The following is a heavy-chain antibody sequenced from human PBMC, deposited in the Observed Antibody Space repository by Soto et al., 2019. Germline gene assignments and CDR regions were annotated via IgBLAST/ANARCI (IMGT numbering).Heavy chain of an antibody. CDR1: GFTFNTYG. D-gene: IGHD6-19*01. V-gene: IGHV3-23*01. CDR2: ISAGGDST. J-gene: IGHJ4*02. Sequence: EVQLLESGGGLVQPGGSLRLSCAASGFTFNTYGMSWVRQAPGKGLEWVSVISAGGDSTYYADSVKGRFTISRDNSKNTLYLQMNSLRAEDTAVYYCAKDWGSGWFRSYFDSWGQGTLGTVSS. CDR3: AKDWGSGWFRSYFDS.